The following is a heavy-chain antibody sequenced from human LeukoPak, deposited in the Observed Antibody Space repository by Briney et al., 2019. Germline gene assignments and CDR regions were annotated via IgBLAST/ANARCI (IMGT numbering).Heavy chain of an antibody. V-gene: IGHV4-61*02. CDR1: GGSVSSGRYY. CDR3: ARRGHYDSSGYYLDY. CDR2: IYTRGST. D-gene: IGHD3-22*01. Sequence: SETLSLTCTVSGGSVSSGRYYWTWIRQPAGKGLEWIGRIYTRGSTNYNPSLKSRVTISVDTSKNEFSLNLTSVTAADTAVYYCARRGHYDSSGYYLDYWGQGTLVTVSS. J-gene: IGHJ4*02.